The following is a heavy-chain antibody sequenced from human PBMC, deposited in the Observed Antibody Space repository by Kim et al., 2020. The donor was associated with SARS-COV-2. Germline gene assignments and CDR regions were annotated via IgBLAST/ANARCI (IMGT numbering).Heavy chain of an antibody. Sequence: ASVKVSCKASGYTFTSYGISWVRQAPGQGLEWMGWISAYNGNTNYAQKLQGRVTMTTDTSTSTAYMELRSLRSDDTAVYYCARGRRYYYGSGSNYGDDYWGQGTLVTVSS. D-gene: IGHD3-10*01. V-gene: IGHV1-18*04. CDR2: ISAYNGNT. J-gene: IGHJ4*02. CDR1: GYTFTSYG. CDR3: ARGRRYYYGSGSNYGDDY.